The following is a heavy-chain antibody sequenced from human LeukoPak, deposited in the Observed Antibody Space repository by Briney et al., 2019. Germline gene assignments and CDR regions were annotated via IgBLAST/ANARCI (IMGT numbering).Heavy chain of an antibody. CDR3: AKWWDYDILTGYYDSDY. D-gene: IGHD3-9*01. Sequence: GASLRLSCAASGFIFSNYAMSWVRQAPGKGLEWVSAIGGRDGGTYYADSVKGRFTVSRDDPKNTLYLQMNTLRVEDTAVYYCAKWWDYDILTGYYDSDYWGHGTLVTVSS. CDR1: GFIFSNYA. CDR2: IGGRDGGT. J-gene: IGHJ4*01. V-gene: IGHV3-23*01.